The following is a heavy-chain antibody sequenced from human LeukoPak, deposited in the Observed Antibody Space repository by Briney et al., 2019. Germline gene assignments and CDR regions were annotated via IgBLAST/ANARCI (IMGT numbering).Heavy chain of an antibody. J-gene: IGHJ4*02. CDR3: ARDGRAFDY. CDR2: IYSGGST. Sequence: GGSLRLSCAASGFIFSSHAMSWVRQAPGKGLEWVSVIYSGGSTYYADSVKGRFTISRDNSKNTLYLQMNSLRAEDTAVYYCARDGRAFDYWGQGTLVTVSS. D-gene: IGHD1-26*01. V-gene: IGHV3-53*01. CDR1: GFIFSSHA.